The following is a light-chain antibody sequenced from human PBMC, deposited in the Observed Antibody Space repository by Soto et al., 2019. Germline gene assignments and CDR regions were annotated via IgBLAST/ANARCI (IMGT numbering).Light chain of an antibody. J-gene: IGKJ1*01. CDR2: GAS. CDR1: QSISSSS. Sequence: EIVLTQSPGTLSLSPGERATLSCRASQSISSSSLAWYQQKPGQAPRLLIYGASSRATDIPDRFSGSGSGTDFTLTISRLEPEDFAEYYCQQYGTAPPWTFGQGTRVETK. V-gene: IGKV3-20*01. CDR3: QQYGTAPPWT.